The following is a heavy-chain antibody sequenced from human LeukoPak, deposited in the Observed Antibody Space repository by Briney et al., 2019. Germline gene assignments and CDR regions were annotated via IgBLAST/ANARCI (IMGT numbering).Heavy chain of an antibody. CDR2: IKQDGSEK. J-gene: IGHJ4*02. V-gene: IGHV3-7*01. CDR1: GFTFSSYW. CDR3: ARGFFCSGGSCYSRPIDY. Sequence: GGSLRLSCAASGFTFSSYWMSWVRQAPGKGLEWVANIKQDGSEKYYVDSVKGRFTISRDNSKNTLYLQMNSLRAEDTAVYYCARGFFCSGGSCYSRPIDYWGQGTLVTVSS. D-gene: IGHD2-15*01.